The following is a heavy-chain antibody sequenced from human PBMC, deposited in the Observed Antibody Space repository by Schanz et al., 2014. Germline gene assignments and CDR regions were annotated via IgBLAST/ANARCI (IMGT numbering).Heavy chain of an antibody. CDR2: ISRSSSSI. V-gene: IGHV3-21*01. CDR3: ARGRSLGWCDY. Sequence: EVQLVESGGGLVKPGGSLRLSCAASGFTFSSYSMNWVRQAPGKGLEWVSSISRSSSSIYYADSVKGRFTISRDNAKNSLYPQMHSLRAEDTAVYYCARGRSLGWCDYWGQGTLVTVSS. CDR1: GFTFSSYS. D-gene: IGHD2-21*01. J-gene: IGHJ4*02.